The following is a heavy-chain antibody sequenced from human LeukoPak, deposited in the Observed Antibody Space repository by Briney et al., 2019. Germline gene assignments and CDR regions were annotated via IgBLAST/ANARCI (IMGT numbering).Heavy chain of an antibody. V-gene: IGHV1-18*01. CDR2: ISAYNRNT. Sequence: ASVKVSCKASGYTFTSYGISWVRQAPGQGLEWMGWISAYNRNTNYAQKLQGRVTMTTDTSTSTAYMELRSLRSDDTAVYYCARAPRQRVGATGVNFDYWGQGTLVTVSS. CDR1: GYTFTSYG. D-gene: IGHD1-26*01. J-gene: IGHJ4*02. CDR3: ARAPRQRVGATGVNFDY.